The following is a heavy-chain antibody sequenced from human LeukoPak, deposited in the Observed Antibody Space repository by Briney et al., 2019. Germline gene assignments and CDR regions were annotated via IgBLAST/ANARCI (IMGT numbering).Heavy chain of an antibody. CDR1: GFTFSTYW. D-gene: IGHD4-11*01. CDR2: ISSDARIT. Sequence: GGSLRLSCAASGFTFSTYWMHWVRQDPGKGLVWVSRISSDARITSYADSVKGRFTISRDNSKNTLYLQMNSLRAEDTAVYYCANDPSDYSNHLYYFDYWGQGTLVTLSS. J-gene: IGHJ4*02. V-gene: IGHV3-74*01. CDR3: ANDPSDYSNHLYYFDY.